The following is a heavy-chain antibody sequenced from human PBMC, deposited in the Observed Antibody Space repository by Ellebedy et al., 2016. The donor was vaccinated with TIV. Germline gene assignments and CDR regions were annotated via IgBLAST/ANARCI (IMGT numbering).Heavy chain of an antibody. CDR2: IYYSGST. CDR3: ARDSSNWFDP. V-gene: IGHV4-61*01. J-gene: IGHJ5*02. Sequence: MPSETLSLTCTVSGGSISSSSYYWSWIRQPPGKGLEWIGYIYYSGSTNYNPSLKSRVTISVDTSKNQFSLKLSSVTAADTAVYYCARDSSNWFDPWGQGTLVTVSS. CDR1: GGSISSSSYY.